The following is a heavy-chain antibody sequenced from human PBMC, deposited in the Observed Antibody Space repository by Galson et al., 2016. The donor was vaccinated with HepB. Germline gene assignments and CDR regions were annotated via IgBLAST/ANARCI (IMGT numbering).Heavy chain of an antibody. CDR3: ARTRVEDSGTTIQFDY. CDR1: GGSGSNDYYY. J-gene: IGHJ4*02. Sequence: ETLSLTCTVSGGSGSNDYYYWSWIRQPPGKGLVWIGYIFYSGSTNYNPSLKSRVTMSVDTSKNQFSLKLSSVTAADTAVYYCARTRVEDSGTTIQFDYWGQGTLVTVSS. V-gene: IGHV4-61*01. D-gene: IGHD1-26*01. CDR2: IFYSGST.